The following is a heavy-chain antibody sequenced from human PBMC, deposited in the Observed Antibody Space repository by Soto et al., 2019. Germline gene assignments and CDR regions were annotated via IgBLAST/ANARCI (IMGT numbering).Heavy chain of an antibody. CDR1: GYTFTSYA. V-gene: IGHV1-3*01. J-gene: IGHJ6*03. CDR2: INAGNGNT. CDR3: ARTVVAAAGTGYYYMDV. Sequence: ASVKVSCKASGYTFTSYAMHWVRQAPGQRLEWMGWINAGNGNTKYSQKFQGRVTITRDTSASTAYMELSSLRSEDTAVYYCARTVVAAAGTGYYYMDVWGKGTTVTVSS. D-gene: IGHD6-13*01.